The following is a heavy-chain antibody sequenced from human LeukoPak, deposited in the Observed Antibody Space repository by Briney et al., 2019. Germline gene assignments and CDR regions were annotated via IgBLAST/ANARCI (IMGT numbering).Heavy chain of an antibody. CDR2: LYPGDSDT. D-gene: IGHD6-13*01. CDR3: ARQAAAGTPAEIDY. V-gene: IGHV5-51*01. Sequence: GGSLKISLKGSGYIFNSYWIGWVRQMPGKGLEWRGILYPGDSDTRFSPSFQGQVPIPAGKSISTAYLQWSRLKASDTAMYYCARQAAAGTPAEIDYWGQGTLVTVSS. CDR1: GYIFNSYW. J-gene: IGHJ4*02.